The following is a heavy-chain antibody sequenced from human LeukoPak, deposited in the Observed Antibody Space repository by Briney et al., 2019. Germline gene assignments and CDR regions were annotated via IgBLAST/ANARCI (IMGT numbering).Heavy chain of an antibody. Sequence: GASVKVSCKASGYTFTSYGISWVRQAPGQGLEWMGWINPNSGGTNYAQKFQGRVTMTTDTSTSTAYMELRSLRSDDTAVYYCARDRPYGSGSYDYWGQGTLVTVSS. V-gene: IGHV1-18*01. J-gene: IGHJ4*02. CDR1: GYTFTSYG. CDR2: INPNSGGT. D-gene: IGHD3-10*01. CDR3: ARDRPYGSGSYDY.